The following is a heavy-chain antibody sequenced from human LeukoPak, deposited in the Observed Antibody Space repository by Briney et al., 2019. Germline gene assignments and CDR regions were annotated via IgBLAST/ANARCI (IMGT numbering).Heavy chain of an antibody. V-gene: IGHV1-8*01. J-gene: IGHJ4*02. Sequence: ASVKVSFTASGYTFTSYDINWVRQAAGQGPEWLGWMNPNSGNTGYEQKFQGRVTMTGNTSITTAYMELSSLRSEDTAVYYCARGPRGDYLWGSYRYPFENWGQGTLVTVSS. D-gene: IGHD3-16*02. CDR3: ARGPRGDYLWGSYRYPFEN. CDR1: GYTFTSYD. CDR2: MNPNSGNT.